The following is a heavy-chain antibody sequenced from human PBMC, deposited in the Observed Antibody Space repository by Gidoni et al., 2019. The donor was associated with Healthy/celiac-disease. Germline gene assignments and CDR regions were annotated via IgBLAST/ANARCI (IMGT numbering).Heavy chain of an antibody. CDR3: ARGGSSWSIDY. Sequence: EVQLVESGGGLVTPGGSLRLSCAASGFTFSSYSMNWVRQAPGKGLEWVSSISSSSSYIYYADSVKGRFTISRDNAKNSLYLQMNSLRAEDTAVYYCARGGSSWSIDYWGQGTLVTVSS. CDR2: ISSSSSYI. CDR1: GFTFSSYS. D-gene: IGHD6-13*01. V-gene: IGHV3-21*01. J-gene: IGHJ4*02.